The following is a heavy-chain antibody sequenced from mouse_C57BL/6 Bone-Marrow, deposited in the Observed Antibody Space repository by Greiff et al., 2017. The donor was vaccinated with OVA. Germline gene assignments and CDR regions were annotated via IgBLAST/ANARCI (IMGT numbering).Heavy chain of an antibody. CDR1: GYTFTDYY. V-gene: IGHV1-76*01. CDR3: ATYDYDGYWYFDV. Sequence: VQLQQSGAELVRPGASVKLSCKASGYTFTDYYINWVKQRPGQGLEWIARIYPGSGNTYYNEKFKGQATLTAEKSSSTAYMQLSSLTSEDSAVYFCATYDYDGYWYFDVWGTGTTVTVSS. D-gene: IGHD2-4*01. J-gene: IGHJ1*03. CDR2: IYPGSGNT.